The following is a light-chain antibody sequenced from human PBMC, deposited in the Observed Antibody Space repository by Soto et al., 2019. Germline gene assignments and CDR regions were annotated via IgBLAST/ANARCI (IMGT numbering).Light chain of an antibody. CDR3: SSYAGSNNYV. J-gene: IGLJ1*01. Sequence: QSALTQPASVSGSPGQSITISCTGTSSDVGSYKHVSWYQQYPGKAPKLMIYEATKRPSWVSNRFSGSKSGNTASLTISGLQAEDEADYYCSSYAGSNNYVFGTGTKLTVL. CDR2: EAT. CDR1: SSDVGSYKH. V-gene: IGLV2-23*01.